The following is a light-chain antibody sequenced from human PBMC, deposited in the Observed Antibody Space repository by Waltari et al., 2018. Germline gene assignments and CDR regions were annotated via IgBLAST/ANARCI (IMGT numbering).Light chain of an antibody. CDR2: DVS. J-gene: IGLJ3*02. CDR3: CSFTSRSTWV. V-gene: IGLV2-14*01. Sequence: QSALTQPASLSGSPGQSITTSCTGTSTDVGGYNDLSRYQQHPGKVPKLLIFDVSNRPSGVSNRFSGSKSGNTASLTISGLQAEDESDYYCCSFTSRSTWVFGGGTKLTVL. CDR1: STDVGGYND.